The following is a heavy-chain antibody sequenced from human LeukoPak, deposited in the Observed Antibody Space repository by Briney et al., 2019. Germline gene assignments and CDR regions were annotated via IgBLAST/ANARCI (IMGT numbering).Heavy chain of an antibody. CDR1: GFTFSSYS. CDR2: ISSSSYI. J-gene: IGHJ4*01. Sequence: GGSLRLSCAASGFTFSSYSMNWVRQAPGKGLEWVSSISSSSYIYYADSVKGRFTISRDNAKNSLYLQMNSLRAEDTAVYYCARHGSGSYYPDYWGQEPWSPSPQ. D-gene: IGHD3-10*01. CDR3: ARHGSGSYYPDY. V-gene: IGHV3-21*01.